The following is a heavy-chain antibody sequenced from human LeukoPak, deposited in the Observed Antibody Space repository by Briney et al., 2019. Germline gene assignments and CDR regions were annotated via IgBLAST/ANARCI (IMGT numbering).Heavy chain of an antibody. J-gene: IGHJ4*02. D-gene: IGHD6-6*01. Sequence: SETLSLTCTVSGGSISSSSYYWGWIRQAPGKGLEWIGSIYYSGSTYYNPSLKSRVTISVDTSKNQFSLKLSSVTAADTAVYYCARQGVAARGSLDYWGQGTLVTVSS. CDR3: ARQGVAARGSLDY. CDR1: GGSISSSSYY. V-gene: IGHV4-39*01. CDR2: IYYSGST.